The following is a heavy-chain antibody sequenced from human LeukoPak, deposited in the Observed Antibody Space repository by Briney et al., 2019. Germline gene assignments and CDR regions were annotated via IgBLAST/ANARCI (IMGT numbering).Heavy chain of an antibody. CDR1: GGSISSSGYY. V-gene: IGHV4-39*07. CDR3: ARGLSYGYGFDY. D-gene: IGHD5-18*01. Sequence: SETLSLTCTVSGGSISSSGYYWGWIRQPPGKGLEWIGSIYYSGSTYYNPSLKSRVTISVDTSKNQFSLKLSSVTAADTAVYYCARGLSYGYGFDYWGQGTLVTVSS. J-gene: IGHJ4*02. CDR2: IYYSGST.